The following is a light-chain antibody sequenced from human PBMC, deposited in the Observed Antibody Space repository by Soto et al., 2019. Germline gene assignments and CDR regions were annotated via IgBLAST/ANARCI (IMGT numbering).Light chain of an antibody. J-gene: IGKJ1*01. Sequence: DIVMTQSPDSLAVSLGERATINCKSSQIVLYSSNNKNYLAWYQQKPGQPPKLLIYWASTRESGVPDRFSGSGSGTDFTLTISSLQAEDVAVYYCQPYYSTPRTFGQGTTVEIK. CDR1: QIVLYSSNNKNY. CDR3: QPYYSTPRT. CDR2: WAS. V-gene: IGKV4-1*01.